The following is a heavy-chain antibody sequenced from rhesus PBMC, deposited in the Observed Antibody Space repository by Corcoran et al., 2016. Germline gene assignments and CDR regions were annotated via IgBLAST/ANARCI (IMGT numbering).Heavy chain of an antibody. CDR1: GFTFSNSL. CDR3: STYSSSH. Sequence: EVQLVESGGGLFPPGGSLRLSCAASGFTFSNSLMSWVRQATGKGLDWVGHIKNKADGGTAAYAESVKGRFTISRDDSKNTLYLQMNSLKTEDTAVYYCSTYSSSHWGQGVLVTVSS. D-gene: IGHD6-13*01. V-gene: IGHV3-16*02. CDR2: IKNKADGGTA. J-gene: IGHJ4*01.